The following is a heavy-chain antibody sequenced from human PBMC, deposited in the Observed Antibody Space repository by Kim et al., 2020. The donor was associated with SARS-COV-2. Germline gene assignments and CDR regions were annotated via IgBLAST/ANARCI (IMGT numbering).Heavy chain of an antibody. Sequence: GGSMRLSCAASGFTFSSYAMHWVRQAPGKGLEWVAVISYDGSNKYYADSVKGRFTISRDNSKNTLYLQMNSLRAEDTAVYYCARGRGGSYSSPFDYWGQGTLVTVSS. CDR1: GFTFSSYA. CDR2: ISYDGSNK. D-gene: IGHD1-26*01. CDR3: ARGRGGSYSSPFDY. V-gene: IGHV3-30-3*01. J-gene: IGHJ4*02.